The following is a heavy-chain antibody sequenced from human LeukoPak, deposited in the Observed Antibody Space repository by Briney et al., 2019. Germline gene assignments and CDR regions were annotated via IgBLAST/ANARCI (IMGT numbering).Heavy chain of an antibody. J-gene: IGHJ4*02. CDR1: GGSISSGDYY. V-gene: IGHV4-30-2*01. Sequence: PSETLSLTCTVSGGSISSGDYYWSWIRQPPGKGPEWIGYIYRSGTTYYNSSLKSRVTISLDRSKNQFSLKLNSVTAADTAVYYCARDNYGSGNYFDYWGQGTLVTVSS. CDR3: ARDNYGSGNYFDY. D-gene: IGHD3-10*01. CDR2: IYRSGTT.